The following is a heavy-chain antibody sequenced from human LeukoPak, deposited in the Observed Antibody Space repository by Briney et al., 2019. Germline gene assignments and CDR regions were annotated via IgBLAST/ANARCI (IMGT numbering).Heavy chain of an antibody. CDR3: AKDSGGNQFSYYMDV. CDR2: IWYDGSNK. J-gene: IGHJ6*03. V-gene: IGHV3-30*02. D-gene: IGHD4-23*01. CDR1: GFTFSNYG. Sequence: GGSLRLSCAASGFTFSNYGIHWVRQAQGKGLEWVAFIWYDGSNKYYADSVKGRFTISRDNSKNTLYLQMNSLRAEDTAVYYCAKDSGGNQFSYYMDVWSKGTTVTVSS.